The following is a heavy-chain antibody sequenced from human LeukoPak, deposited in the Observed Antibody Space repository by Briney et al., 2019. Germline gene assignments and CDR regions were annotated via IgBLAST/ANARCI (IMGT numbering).Heavy chain of an antibody. Sequence: PGGSLRLSRAASGFSFNSDWMDWVRQAPGKGLEWVANINHNGNVNYYVDSVKGRFTISRDNAKNSLYLQMSNLRAEDTAVYFCARGGGLDVWGRGATVTISS. J-gene: IGHJ6*02. CDR3: ARGGGLDV. CDR1: GFSFNSDW. V-gene: IGHV3-7*03. CDR2: INHNGNVN. D-gene: IGHD3-16*01.